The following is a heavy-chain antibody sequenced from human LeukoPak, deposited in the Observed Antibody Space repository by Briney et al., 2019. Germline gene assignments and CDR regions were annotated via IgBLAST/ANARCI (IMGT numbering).Heavy chain of an antibody. Sequence: PGASLRLSCAASGFTFSSYAMSCVRQAPGKGLEWVSAISGSGGSTYYADSVKGRFTISRDNSKNTLYLQMNSLRAEDTAVYYCAKDFVVVPAAIRASYYYYYGMDVWGQGTTVTVSS. CDR3: AKDFVVVPAAIRASYYYYYGMDV. V-gene: IGHV3-23*01. CDR2: ISGSGGST. J-gene: IGHJ6*02. CDR1: GFTFSSYA. D-gene: IGHD2-2*02.